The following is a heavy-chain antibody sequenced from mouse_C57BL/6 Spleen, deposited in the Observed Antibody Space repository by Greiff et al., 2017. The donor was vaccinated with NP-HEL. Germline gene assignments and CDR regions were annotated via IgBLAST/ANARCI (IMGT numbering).Heavy chain of an antibody. CDR3: ARWDYYGSSHWYFDV. D-gene: IGHD1-1*01. CDR1: GYTFTSYT. Sequence: VQLQQSGAEPARPGASVKMSCKASGYTFTSYTMHWVKQRPGQGLEWIGYINPSSGYTKYNQKFKDKATLTADKSSSTAYMQLSSLTSEDSAVYYCARWDYYGSSHWYFDVWGTGTTVTVSS. J-gene: IGHJ1*03. CDR2: INPSSGYT. V-gene: IGHV1-4*01.